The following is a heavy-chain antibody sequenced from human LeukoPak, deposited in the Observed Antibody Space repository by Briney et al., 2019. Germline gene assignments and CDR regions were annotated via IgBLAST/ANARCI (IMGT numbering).Heavy chain of an antibody. CDR2: ITISGATT. Sequence: GGSLRLSCAASAFTFSSYAMSWVRQAPGKGLEWVSSITISGATTYYAHSVKGRLTISRDNSKTTLYLQMNSLRAEDTAVYYCATYGSGSYYRKAFDYWGQGNLVTVSS. J-gene: IGHJ4*02. CDR1: AFTFSSYA. CDR3: ATYGSGSYYRKAFDY. D-gene: IGHD3-10*01. V-gene: IGHV3-23*01.